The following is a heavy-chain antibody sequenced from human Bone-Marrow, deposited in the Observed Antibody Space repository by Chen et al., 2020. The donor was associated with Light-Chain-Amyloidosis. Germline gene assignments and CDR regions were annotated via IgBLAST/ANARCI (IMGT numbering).Heavy chain of an antibody. CDR3: ARVGIQGMTFERYNYYYYMDV. J-gene: IGHJ6*03. V-gene: IGHV3-30*02. Sequence: VRLVESGGGVVRPGGSLRLPCTVSGFVFTTYGFQWVRQAPGKGLEWVSFVRFDGSDKYYADSVKGRFTISRDDSKNTLSLQMNSLRAEDTAVYYSARVGIQGMTFERYNYYYYMDVWGKGTTVTVSS. CDR1: GFVFTTYG. D-gene: IGHD5-18*01. CDR2: VRFDGSDK.